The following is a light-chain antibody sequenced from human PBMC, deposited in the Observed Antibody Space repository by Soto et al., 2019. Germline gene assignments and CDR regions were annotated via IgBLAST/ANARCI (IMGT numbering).Light chain of an antibody. Sequence: QSALTQPASVSGSPGQSITISCTGTSSDVGGYNYVSWYQQHLGKAPKLMIYEVSNRPSGVSNRFSGSKSGNTASLTISGLQAEDEADYYCSSYTSRSTLVFGGGTKLTVL. CDR1: SSDVGGYNY. V-gene: IGLV2-14*01. J-gene: IGLJ2*01. CDR2: EVS. CDR3: SSYTSRSTLV.